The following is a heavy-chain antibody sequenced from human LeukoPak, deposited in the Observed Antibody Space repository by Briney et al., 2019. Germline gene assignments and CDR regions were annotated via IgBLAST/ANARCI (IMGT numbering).Heavy chain of an antibody. CDR2: FYYSGRT. CDR3: ARAIYDSSGPFDY. CDR1: GCSISSGDYY. J-gene: IGHJ4*02. D-gene: IGHD3-22*01. Sequence: SQTLSLTCTVSGCSISSGDYYWIWIPQPPGKGLEWIGYFYYSGRTYYNPCLKSRVTISVDTSKIQFSLKLSSATAADTVVYYCARAIYDSSGPFDYWGQGTLVTVSS. V-gene: IGHV4-30-4*01.